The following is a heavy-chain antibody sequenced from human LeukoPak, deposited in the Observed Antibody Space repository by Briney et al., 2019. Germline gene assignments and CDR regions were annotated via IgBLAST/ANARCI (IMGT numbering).Heavy chain of an antibody. Sequence: ASVKVSCKASGYTFTGYYMHWVRQAPGQGLEWMGWINPNSGNTGYAQKFQGRVTITRNTSISTAYMELSSLRSEDTAVYYCARGDSYYDFWSGYRSYYFDYWGQGTLVTVSS. CDR2: INPNSGNT. V-gene: IGHV1-8*03. CDR3: ARGDSYYDFWSGYRSYYFDY. J-gene: IGHJ4*02. CDR1: GYTFTGYY. D-gene: IGHD3-3*01.